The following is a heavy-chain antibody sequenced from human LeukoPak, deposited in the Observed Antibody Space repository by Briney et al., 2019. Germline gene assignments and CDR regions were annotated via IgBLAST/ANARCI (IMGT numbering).Heavy chain of an antibody. J-gene: IGHJ4*02. D-gene: IGHD3-22*01. CDR2: TSYDGSNK. CDR1: GFPFSSYV. Sequence: PGGSLRLSCAASGFPFSSYVMHWVRQAPGKGPEWVSFTSYDGSNKYYADSVKGRFTISRDNSKNTLDLQMNSLRTEDTAMYYCARGDDSSGYFYSYFDYWGQGTLVTVSS. V-gene: IGHV3-30-3*01. CDR3: ARGDDSSGYFYSYFDY.